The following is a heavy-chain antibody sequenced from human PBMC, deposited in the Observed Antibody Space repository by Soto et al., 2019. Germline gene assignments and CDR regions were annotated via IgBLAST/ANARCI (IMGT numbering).Heavy chain of an antibody. V-gene: IGHV3-33*01. D-gene: IGHD3-22*01. CDR1: GFTFSSYG. J-gene: IGHJ4*02. Sequence: GGSLRLSCAASGFTFSSYGMHWVRQAPGKGLEWVAVIWYDGSNKYYADSVKGRFTISRDNSKNTLYLQMNSLRAEDTAVYYCARDLDSSGEGYFDYWGQGTLVTVSS. CDR2: IWYDGSNK. CDR3: ARDLDSSGEGYFDY.